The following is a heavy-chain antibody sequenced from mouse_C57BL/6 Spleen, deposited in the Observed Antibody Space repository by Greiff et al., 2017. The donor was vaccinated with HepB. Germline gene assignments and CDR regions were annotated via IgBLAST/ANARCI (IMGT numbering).Heavy chain of an antibody. V-gene: IGHV5-6*01. CDR2: ISSGGSYT. J-gene: IGHJ2*01. CDR3: ARPERGDYFDY. Sequence: VQLQESGGDLVKPGGSLKLSCAASGFTFSSYGMSWVRQTPDKRLEWVATISSGGSYTYYPDSVKGRFTISRDNAKHTLYLQMSSLKSEDTAMYYCARPERGDYFDYWGQGTTLTVSS. CDR1: GFTFSSYG.